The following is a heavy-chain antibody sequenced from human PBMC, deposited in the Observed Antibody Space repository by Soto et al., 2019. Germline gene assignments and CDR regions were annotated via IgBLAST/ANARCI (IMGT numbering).Heavy chain of an antibody. CDR3: AKVSLDYGDYGWFDP. V-gene: IGHV3-23*01. D-gene: IGHD4-17*01. Sequence: EVLLLESGGGLVRPGGSLRLSCAVSGFTFSSYSMGWVRQAPGKGLKWVSTISETGGGTDYADFVKGRFTISRDNSKNTVYLQMNSLRVEDTAIYYCAKVSLDYGDYGWFDPWGQGTLVTVSS. J-gene: IGHJ5*02. CDR1: GFTFSSYS. CDR2: ISETGGGT.